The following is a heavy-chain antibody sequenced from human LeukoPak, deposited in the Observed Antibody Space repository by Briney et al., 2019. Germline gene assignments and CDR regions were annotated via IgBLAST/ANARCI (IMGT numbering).Heavy chain of an antibody. V-gene: IGHV4-61*03. CDR1: GGSISSSSYY. CDR2: IYYSGST. CDR3: ARERGITAAAFDY. D-gene: IGHD6-13*01. Sequence: SGTLSLTCTVSGGSISSSSYYWSWIRQPPGKGLEWIGYIYYSGSTNYNPSLKSRVTISVDTSKNHFSLKLSSVTAADTAVYYCARERGITAAAFDYWGQGTLVTVSS. J-gene: IGHJ4*02.